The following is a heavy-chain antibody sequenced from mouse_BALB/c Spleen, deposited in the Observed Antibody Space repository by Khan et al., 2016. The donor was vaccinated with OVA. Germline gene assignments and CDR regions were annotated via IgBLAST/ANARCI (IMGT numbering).Heavy chain of an antibody. V-gene: IGHV1S135*01. CDR1: GYSFTDYN. D-gene: IGHD1-1*01. CDR3: ARTDYYGSSYYFDY. Sequence: VQLQQSGPELVKPGASVKVSCKASGYSFTDYNMFWVKQSHGKSLEWIGYIDPYNGGTSYNQKFKGKATLTVDKSSSTAFMHLSSLTSEDSAVFHCARTDYYGSSYYFDYWGQGTTLTVSS. J-gene: IGHJ2*01. CDR2: IDPYNGGT.